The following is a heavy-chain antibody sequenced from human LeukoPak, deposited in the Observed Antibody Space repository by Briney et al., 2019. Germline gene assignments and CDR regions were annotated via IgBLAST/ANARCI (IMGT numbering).Heavy chain of an antibody. J-gene: IGHJ3*02. V-gene: IGHV3-30*18. Sequence: GGSLRLSCAASGFTFSSYGMHWVRQAPGKGLEWVAVISYDGSNKYYADSVKGRFTISRDNSKNTPYLQMNSLRAEDTAVYYCAKEAIWGQGTMVTVSS. CDR2: ISYDGSNK. CDR3: AKEAI. CDR1: GFTFSSYG.